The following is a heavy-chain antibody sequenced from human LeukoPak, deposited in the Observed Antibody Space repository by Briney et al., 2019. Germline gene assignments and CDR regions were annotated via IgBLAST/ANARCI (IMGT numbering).Heavy chain of an antibody. V-gene: IGHV3-30-3*01. J-gene: IGHJ4*02. D-gene: IGHD2-2*01. CDR1: GFTFSSYA. CDR3: ASALDTDCSSTSCADY. Sequence: GGSLRLSCAASGFTFSSYAMHWVRQAPGKGLEWVAVISYDGSNKYYADSVKGRFTISRDNPKNTLYLQMNSLRAEDTAVYYCASALDTDCSSTSCADYWGQGTLVTVSS. CDR2: ISYDGSNK.